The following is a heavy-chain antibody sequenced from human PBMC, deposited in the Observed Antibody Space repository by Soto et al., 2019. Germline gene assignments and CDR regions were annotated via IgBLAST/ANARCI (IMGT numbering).Heavy chain of an antibody. CDR3: AREGRGKKAGYNGLVSLGY. CDR2: IIPIFNST. V-gene: IGHV1-69*06. D-gene: IGHD2-2*02. CDR1: GSRFSNYV. Sequence: QVQLVQSGAEVKTPGSSLKVSCKVSGSRFSNYVISWVRQAPGHGLEWLGRIIPIFNSTKYAQNFQGNVTITADKSTSTASLELSSLRSDDTAVYYCAREGRGKKAGYNGLVSLGYWGQGTLVTVSS. J-gene: IGHJ4*02.